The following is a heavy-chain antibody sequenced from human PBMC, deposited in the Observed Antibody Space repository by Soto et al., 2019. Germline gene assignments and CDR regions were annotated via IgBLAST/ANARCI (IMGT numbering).Heavy chain of an antibody. CDR3: ARERYYYDSSGYGYYFDY. D-gene: IGHD3-22*01. Sequence: SETLSLTCTVSGGSISSYYWSWIRQPPGKGLEWIGYIYYSGSTNYNPSLKSRVTISVDTSKNQFSLKLSSVTAADTAVYYCARERYYYDSSGYGYYFDYWGQGTLVTVSS. CDR2: IYYSGST. V-gene: IGHV4-59*01. J-gene: IGHJ4*02. CDR1: GGSISSYY.